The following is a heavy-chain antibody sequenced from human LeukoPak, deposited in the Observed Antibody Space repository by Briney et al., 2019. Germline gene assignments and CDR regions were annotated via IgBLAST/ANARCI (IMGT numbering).Heavy chain of an antibody. J-gene: IGHJ6*02. Sequence: GRSLRLSCAASGFTFSSNAIHWVRQAPGKGLEWVSYISSSSSTIYYADSVKGRFTISRDNAKNSLYLQMNSLRDEDTAVYYCASLVDVYYYGMDVWGQGTTVTVSS. CDR2: ISSSSSTI. CDR1: GFTFSSNA. V-gene: IGHV3-48*02. D-gene: IGHD3-9*01. CDR3: ASLVDVYYYGMDV.